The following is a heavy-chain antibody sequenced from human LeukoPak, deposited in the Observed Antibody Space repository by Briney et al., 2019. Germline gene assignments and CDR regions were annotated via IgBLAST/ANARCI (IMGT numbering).Heavy chain of an antibody. CDR2: IKSKTDGGTT. J-gene: IGHJ4*02. Sequence: PGGSLRLSCAASGFTFSNAWMNWVRQGPGKGLEWVGRIKSKTDGGTTDYAAPVKGRFTISRDDSKNTLYLLMNSLKTEDTAVYYCTTDPLDYYYDSSAFDYWGQGTLVTVSS. CDR1: GFTFSNAW. D-gene: IGHD3-22*01. CDR3: TTDPLDYYYDSSAFDY. V-gene: IGHV3-15*07.